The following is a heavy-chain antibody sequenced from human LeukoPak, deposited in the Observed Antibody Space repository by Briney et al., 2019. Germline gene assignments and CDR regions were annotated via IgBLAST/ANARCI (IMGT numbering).Heavy chain of an antibody. CDR3: ARESDSSGYPDY. Sequence: GGSLRLSCAASGFTFSSYAMHWVRQAPGKGLEYVSAISSNGGSTYYANPVKGRFTISRDNSKNTLYLQMGSLRAEDMAVYYCARESDSSGYPDYWGQGTLVTVSS. CDR1: GFTFSSYA. CDR2: ISSNGGST. D-gene: IGHD3-22*01. V-gene: IGHV3-64*01. J-gene: IGHJ4*02.